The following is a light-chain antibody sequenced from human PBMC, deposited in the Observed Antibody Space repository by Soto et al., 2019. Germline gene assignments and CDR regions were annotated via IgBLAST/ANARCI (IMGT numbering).Light chain of an antibody. CDR3: QQYGTSLRWT. V-gene: IGKV3-20*01. CDR1: QSLSSSY. J-gene: IGKJ1*01. Sequence: EIVLTHSPGTLSLSPCERATLSSSASQSLSSSYLVWYQQKAGQAPRLLIYGAISRATGIPDRFSGSGSGTDFSLTISRLEPEDFAVYYCQQYGTSLRWTFGQGTKVDIK. CDR2: GAI.